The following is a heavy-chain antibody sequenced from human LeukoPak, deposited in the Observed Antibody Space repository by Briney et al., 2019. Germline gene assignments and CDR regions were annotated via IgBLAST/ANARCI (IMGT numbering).Heavy chain of an antibody. V-gene: IGHV3-30*18. CDR1: GFTFSSYG. J-gene: IGHJ4*02. CDR2: ISYDGSNK. D-gene: IGHD4-17*01. CDR3: AKDLQYDYGDLVGY. Sequence: GGSLRLSCAASGFTFSSYGMHWVRQAPGKGLEWVAVISYDGSNKYYADSVKGRSTISRDNSKNTLYLQMNSLRAEDTAVYYCAKDLQYDYGDLVGYWGQGTLVTVSS.